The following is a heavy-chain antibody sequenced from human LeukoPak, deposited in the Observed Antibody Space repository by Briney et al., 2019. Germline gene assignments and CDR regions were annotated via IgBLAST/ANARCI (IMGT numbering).Heavy chain of an antibody. Sequence: SVKVSCKASGGTFSSYAISWVRQAPGQGLEWMGRIIPIFGTANYAQKFQGRVAITTDESTSTAYMELSSLRSEDTAVYYCARDGAKSYSSSWYWFDPWGQGTLVTVSS. J-gene: IGHJ5*02. CDR2: IIPIFGTA. D-gene: IGHD6-13*01. CDR3: ARDGAKSYSSSWYWFDP. CDR1: GGTFSSYA. V-gene: IGHV1-69*05.